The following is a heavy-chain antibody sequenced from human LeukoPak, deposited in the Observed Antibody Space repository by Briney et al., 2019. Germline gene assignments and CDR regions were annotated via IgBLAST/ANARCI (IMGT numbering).Heavy chain of an antibody. CDR3: ARDSSGWYSLDY. Sequence: YPSETLSLTCTVSGGSISSGGYYWSWIRQPPGKGLEWIGYIYHSGSTYYNPSLKSRVTISVDRSKNQFSLKLSSVTAADTAVYYCARDSSGWYSLDYWGQGTLVTVSS. CDR2: IYHSGST. V-gene: IGHV4-30-2*01. CDR1: GGSISSGGYY. D-gene: IGHD6-19*01. J-gene: IGHJ4*02.